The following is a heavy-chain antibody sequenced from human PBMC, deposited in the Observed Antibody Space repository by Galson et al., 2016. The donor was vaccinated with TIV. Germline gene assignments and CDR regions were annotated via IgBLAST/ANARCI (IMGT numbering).Heavy chain of an antibody. J-gene: IGHJ4*02. D-gene: IGHD3-9*01. V-gene: IGHV1-69*01. CDR3: TSPSGGLIDWHLKFDY. CDR1: GGPFSNFA. CDR2: IIPIFRTP. Sequence: QSGAEVKKPGESLKISCKASGGPFSNFAINWVRQAPGQGLQWMGGIIPIFRTPKYAQKFQGRVTITADESTSTAYMELTSLRSEDTAVYYCTSPSGGLIDWHLKFDYWGQGTLVTVSS.